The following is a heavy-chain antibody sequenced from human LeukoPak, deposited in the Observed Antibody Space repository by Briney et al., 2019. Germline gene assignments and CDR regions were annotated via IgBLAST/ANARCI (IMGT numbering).Heavy chain of an antibody. CDR1: GFTFSSYG. Sequence: PGGSLRLSCAASGFTFSSYGMSWVRQAPGKGLEWVSAISGSGGSTYYADSVKGRFTISRDNSKNTLCLQMNSLRAEDTAVYYCLKYCGGDCYGAFDIWGQGTMVTVSS. CDR3: LKYCGGDCYGAFDI. CDR2: ISGSGGST. J-gene: IGHJ3*02. V-gene: IGHV3-23*01. D-gene: IGHD2-21*02.